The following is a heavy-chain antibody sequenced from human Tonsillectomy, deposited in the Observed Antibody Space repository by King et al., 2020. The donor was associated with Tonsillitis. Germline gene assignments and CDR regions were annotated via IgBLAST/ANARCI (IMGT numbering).Heavy chain of an antibody. Sequence: VQLQESGPGLVKPSETLFLSCTVSGGSINTHYWNWIRQPPGKGLEWIGYIYYGGNTNYNPSLKSRVTISADTSKNHFSLQLSSVTAADTAVYYCARGNSAWYGSYFDNWGQGTLVTVSS. V-gene: IGHV4-59*11. CDR2: IYYGGNT. CDR3: ARGNSAWYGSYFDN. J-gene: IGHJ4*02. CDR1: GGSINTHY. D-gene: IGHD6-19*01.